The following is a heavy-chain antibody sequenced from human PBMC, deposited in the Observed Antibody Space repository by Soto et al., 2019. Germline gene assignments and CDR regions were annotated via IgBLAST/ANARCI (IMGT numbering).Heavy chain of an antibody. Sequence: GESLKISCKGSGYSFTSYWISWVRQMPGKGLEWMGRIDPSDSYTNYSPSFQGHVTISADKSISTAYLQWSSLKASDTAMYYCARLRNYYDSSAYYFDYWGQGTLVTVS. D-gene: IGHD3-22*01. J-gene: IGHJ4*02. CDR2: IDPSDSYT. V-gene: IGHV5-10-1*01. CDR3: ARLRNYYDSSAYYFDY. CDR1: GYSFTSYW.